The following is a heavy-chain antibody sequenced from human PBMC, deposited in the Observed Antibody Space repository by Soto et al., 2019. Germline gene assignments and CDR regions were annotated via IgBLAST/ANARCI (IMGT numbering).Heavy chain of an antibody. J-gene: IGHJ4*02. CDR1: GFTFSSYA. Sequence: PGGSLRLSCAASGFTFSSYAMSWVCQAPGKGLEWVSAISGSGDSTFYADSVRGRFTLSRDISKNTVYLQMNSLRADDTAVYYYAKDDPVPGFDDYWGQGTLVTVSS. CDR3: AKDDPVPGFDDY. V-gene: IGHV3-23*01. CDR2: ISGSGDST.